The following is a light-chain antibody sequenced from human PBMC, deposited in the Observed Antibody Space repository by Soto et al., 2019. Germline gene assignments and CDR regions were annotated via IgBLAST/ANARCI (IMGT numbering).Light chain of an antibody. J-gene: IGKJ5*01. CDR1: QSVSSN. Sequence: EIVMTQSPATLSVSPGERDTLSCRASQSVSSNLAWYQQKPGQAPRRLIYGASTRATGIPARFNGSGSGTDFTLTISSLQSEDFAVYYCQQYNNWPITFGQGTRLEIK. CDR3: QQYNNWPIT. V-gene: IGKV3-15*01. CDR2: GAS.